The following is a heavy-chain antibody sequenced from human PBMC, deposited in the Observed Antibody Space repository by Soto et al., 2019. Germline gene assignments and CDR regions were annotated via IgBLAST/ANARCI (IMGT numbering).Heavy chain of an antibody. CDR2: ISGSGGST. CDR1: GFTFSSYA. Sequence: GSLRLSCAASGFTFSSYAMSWVRQAPGKGLEWVSAISGSGGSTYYADSVKGRFTISRDNSKNTLYLQMNSLRAEDTAVYYCAKVYPAVDGTRAHDAFDIWGQGTMVTVSS. J-gene: IGHJ3*02. D-gene: IGHD6-19*01. V-gene: IGHV3-23*01. CDR3: AKVYPAVDGTRAHDAFDI.